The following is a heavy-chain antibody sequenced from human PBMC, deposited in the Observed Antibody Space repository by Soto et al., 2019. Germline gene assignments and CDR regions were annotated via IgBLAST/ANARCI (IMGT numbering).Heavy chain of an antibody. CDR1: GGTFSSYA. Sequence: SVKVSWKASGGTFSSYAISWVRQAPGQGLEWMGGIIPIFGTANYAQKFQGRVTITADESTSTAYMELSSLRSEDTAVYYCARAITMIGSWFDPWGQGTLVTVSS. CDR2: IIPIFGTA. CDR3: ARAITMIGSWFDP. J-gene: IGHJ5*02. D-gene: IGHD3-22*01. V-gene: IGHV1-69*13.